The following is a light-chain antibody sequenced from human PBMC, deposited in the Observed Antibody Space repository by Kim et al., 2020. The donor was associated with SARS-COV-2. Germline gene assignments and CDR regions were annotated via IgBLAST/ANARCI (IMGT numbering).Light chain of an antibody. Sequence: ALAPGERATLSGRASQSLTSLAWYQQKPGQAPRLLIYGVSSRATGIPDRFSGSGSGTDFTLTITRLEPEDLAVYYCQQYDRLPLTFGQGTRLEIK. J-gene: IGKJ5*01. CDR3: QQYDRLPLT. CDR1: QSLTS. V-gene: IGKV3-20*01. CDR2: GVS.